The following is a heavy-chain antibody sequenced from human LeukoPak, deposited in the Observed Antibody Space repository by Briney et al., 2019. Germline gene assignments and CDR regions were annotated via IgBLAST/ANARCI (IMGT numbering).Heavy chain of an antibody. CDR3: ARTLRYFDWSPLYGMDV. D-gene: IGHD3-9*01. V-gene: IGHV4-59*08. CDR2: IYYSGST. J-gene: IGHJ6*02. Sequence: SETLSLTCTVSGGSISSYYWSWIRQPPGKGLERIGYIYYSGSTNYNPSLKSRVTISVDTSKNQFSLKLSSVTAADTAVYYCARTLRYFDWSPLYGMDVWGQGTTVTVSS. CDR1: GGSISSYY.